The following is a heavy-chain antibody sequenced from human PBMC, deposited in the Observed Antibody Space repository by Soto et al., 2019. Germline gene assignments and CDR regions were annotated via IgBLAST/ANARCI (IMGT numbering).Heavy chain of an antibody. J-gene: IGHJ5*02. D-gene: IGHD6-6*01. Sequence: PSETLSLTCTVSGGSISSGGYYWSWIRQHPGKGLEWIGYIYYSGSTYYNPSLKSRVTISVDTSKNQFSLKLSSVTAADTAVYYCARDEYSSSAKWFDPWGQGTLVTVSS. V-gene: IGHV4-31*03. CDR2: IYYSGST. CDR3: ARDEYSSSAKWFDP. CDR1: GGSISSGGYY.